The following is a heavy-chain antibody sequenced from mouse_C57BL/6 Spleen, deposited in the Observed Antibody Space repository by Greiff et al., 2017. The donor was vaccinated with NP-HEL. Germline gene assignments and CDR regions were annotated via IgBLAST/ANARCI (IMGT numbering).Heavy chain of an antibody. D-gene: IGHD1-1*01. Sequence: EVMLVESGGDLVKPGGSLKLSCAASGFTFSSYGMSWVRQTPDKRLEWVATISSGGSYTYYLDSVKGRVTIARDKPKNTRYLQMSSLKSEDTAMYYCAREATVVANERAMDYWGQGTSVTVSS. J-gene: IGHJ4*01. V-gene: IGHV5-6*01. CDR2: ISSGGSYT. CDR3: AREATVVANERAMDY. CDR1: GFTFSSYG.